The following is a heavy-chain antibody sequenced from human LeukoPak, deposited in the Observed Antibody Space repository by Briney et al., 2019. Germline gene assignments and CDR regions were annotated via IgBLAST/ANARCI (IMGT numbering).Heavy chain of an antibody. V-gene: IGHV3-30*03. D-gene: IGHD5-18*01. CDR3: ARGMKEGYSYDMDLKWYFDY. Sequence: GGSLRLSCAASVFTFSSYSMHWVRQAPRKGLEWVAVISYDGSNKYYADSVKGRFTISRDKSKNMVYLEMNSLRADDTAVYYCARGMKEGYSYDMDLKWYFDYWGQGNLVTVSS. CDR2: ISYDGSNK. J-gene: IGHJ4*02. CDR1: VFTFSSYS.